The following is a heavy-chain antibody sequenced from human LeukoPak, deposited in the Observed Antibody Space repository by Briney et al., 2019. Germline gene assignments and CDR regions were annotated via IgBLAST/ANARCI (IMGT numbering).Heavy chain of an antibody. CDR1: GFTFSGHA. CDR2: ISGTVATT. J-gene: IGHJ3*02. Sequence: PGGSLRLSCAAPGFTFSGHAMGWVRQAPGEGLEWVSSISGTVATTSYGNSGKGRFTISRDNAKSTVYLQMNSLLAEDTAVYYCAKYLRPGGYPYALDMWGQGTMVTVSS. CDR3: AKYLRPGGYPYALDM. D-gene: IGHD5-12*01. V-gene: IGHV3-23*01.